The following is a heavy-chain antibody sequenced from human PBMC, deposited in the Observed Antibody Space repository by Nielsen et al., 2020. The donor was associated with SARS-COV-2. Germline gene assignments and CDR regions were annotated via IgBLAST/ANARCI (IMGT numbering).Heavy chain of an antibody. CDR2: IWHDGSKK. V-gene: IGHV3-33*08. CDR3: ARFRGTINSSDY. Sequence: GGSLRLSCAASGFTFSDYIIHWVRQAPGKGLEWLAMIWHDGSKKYYADSVEGRFTISRDNSNSTLYLQMNSLQPDDTAIYYCARFRGTINSSDYWGQGTLVIVSS. CDR1: GFTFSDYI. J-gene: IGHJ4*02. D-gene: IGHD1-26*01.